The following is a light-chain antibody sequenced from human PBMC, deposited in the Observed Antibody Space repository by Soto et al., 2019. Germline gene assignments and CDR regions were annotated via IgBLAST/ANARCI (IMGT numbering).Light chain of an antibody. CDR3: QQYGGSWA. J-gene: IGKJ1*01. V-gene: IGKV3-20*01. Sequence: ESVLTQSPGTLSVSPGEGASLSCWASQTVSGNYLAWYQQKPGQAPRLLIYGASNRAAGIPDRFSGSGSGTDFTLTISRLEPEDFAVYFCQQYGGSWAFGQGTEVEIK. CDR2: GAS. CDR1: QTVSGNY.